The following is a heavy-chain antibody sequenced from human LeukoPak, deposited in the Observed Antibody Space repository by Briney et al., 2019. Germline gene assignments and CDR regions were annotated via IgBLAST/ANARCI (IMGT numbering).Heavy chain of an antibody. Sequence: GGSLRLSCAASGFTFSSYEMNWVRQAPGKGLEWVSYISSSGSTIYYADSVKGRFTISRDNSKNTLYLQMNSLRAEDTAVYYCAREMTTVTTEMDAFDIWGQGTMVTVSS. CDR3: AREMTTVTTEMDAFDI. J-gene: IGHJ3*02. D-gene: IGHD4-17*01. V-gene: IGHV3-48*03. CDR1: GFTFSSYE. CDR2: ISSSGSTI.